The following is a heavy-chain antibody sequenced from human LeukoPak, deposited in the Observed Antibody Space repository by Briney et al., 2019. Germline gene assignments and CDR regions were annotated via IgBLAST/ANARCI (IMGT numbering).Heavy chain of an antibody. D-gene: IGHD6-19*01. J-gene: IGHJ4*02. CDR3: ARDESTGRIAVAGKRY. CDR2: FPYDGSNK. V-gene: IGHV3-30*04. Sequence: GGSRRLSWQPLESTLGSYAMPWVRQVPGRGLGWVAVFPYDGSNKYYADSVEGRFTISRDNSKNTLYLQMNSLRAEDTAVYYCARDESTGRIAVAGKRYWGQGTLVTVSS. CDR1: ESTLGSYA.